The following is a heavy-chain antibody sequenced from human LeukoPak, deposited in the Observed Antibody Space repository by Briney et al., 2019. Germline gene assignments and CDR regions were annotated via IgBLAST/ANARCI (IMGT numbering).Heavy chain of an antibody. V-gene: IGHV4-4*07. CDR3: ARDCPSSKDYDFWSGYSLGSYYYYMDV. D-gene: IGHD3-3*01. J-gene: IGHJ6*03. CDR1: TDSTNTYY. Sequence: SETLSLTCSVSTDSTNTYYWSWIRQPAGKGLEWIGRIYTSGSTNYNPSLKSRVTISVDKSKNQFSLKLSSVTAADTAVYYCARDCPSSKDYDFWSGYSLGSYYYYMDVWGKGTTVTVSS. CDR2: IYTSGST.